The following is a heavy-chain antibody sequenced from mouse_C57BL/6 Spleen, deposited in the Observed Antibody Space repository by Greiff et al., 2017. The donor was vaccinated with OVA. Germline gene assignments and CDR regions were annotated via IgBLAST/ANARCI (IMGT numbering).Heavy chain of an antibody. CDR1: GYTFTSYW. J-gene: IGHJ2*01. Sequence: QVQLQQSGAELVKPGASVKLSCKASGYTFTSYWMHWVKQRPGQGLEWIGMIHPNSGSTNYNEKFKSKATLTVDKSSSTAYMQLSSLTSEDSAVYYGAREGYGSSLYYFDYWGQGTTLTVSS. CDR3: AREGYGSSLYYFDY. CDR2: IHPNSGST. D-gene: IGHD1-1*01. V-gene: IGHV1-64*01.